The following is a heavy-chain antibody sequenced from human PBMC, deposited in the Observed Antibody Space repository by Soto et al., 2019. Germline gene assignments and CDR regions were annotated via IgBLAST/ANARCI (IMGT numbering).Heavy chain of an antibody. D-gene: IGHD3-3*01. V-gene: IGHV3-23*01. CDR3: AKVQSGYYDFG. CDR2: ITYSGGST. J-gene: IGHJ4*02. CDR1: GFTFSSYA. Sequence: PGGSLRLSCAASGFTFSSYAMSWVRQAPGKGLEWVSTITYSGGSTYYADSVKGRFTISRDNSKNTLYLQMNSLRAEDTAVYYCAKVQSGYYDFGRGQGSLVTVSS.